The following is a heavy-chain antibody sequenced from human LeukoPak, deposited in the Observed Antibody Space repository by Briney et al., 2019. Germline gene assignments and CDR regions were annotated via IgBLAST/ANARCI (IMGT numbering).Heavy chain of an antibody. D-gene: IGHD5-12*01. CDR1: GYTFTSYD. J-gene: IGHJ6*03. V-gene: IGHV1-8*03. CDR3: ARRLGYYYMDV. CDR2: MNPNSGNT. Sequence: ASVTVSCKASGYTFTSYDINWVRQATGQGLEWMGWMNPNSGNTGYAQKFQGRVTITRNTSISTAYMELSSLRSEDTAVYYCARRLGYYYMDVWGKGTTVTVSS.